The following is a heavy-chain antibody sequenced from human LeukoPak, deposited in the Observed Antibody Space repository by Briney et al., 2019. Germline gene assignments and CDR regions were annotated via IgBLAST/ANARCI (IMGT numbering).Heavy chain of an antibody. V-gene: IGHV3-53*01. J-gene: IGHJ3*02. D-gene: IGHD6-6*01. CDR3: AREGLGFPDAFDI. CDR1: GFTVSNNY. CDR2: IYSDGSK. Sequence: GGSLRLSCAASGFTVSNNYMKWVRQAPGKGLEWVSTIYSDGSKYYADSVKGRFTISRDNSENTLYLQMNSLRVEDTAVYYCAREGLGFPDAFDIWGQGTMVTVSS.